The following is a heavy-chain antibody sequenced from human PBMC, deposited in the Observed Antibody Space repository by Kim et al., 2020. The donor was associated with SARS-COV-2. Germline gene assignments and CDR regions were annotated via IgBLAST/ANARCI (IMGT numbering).Heavy chain of an antibody. D-gene: IGHD3-22*01. CDR2: INPSGGST. V-gene: IGHV1-46*01. CDR1: GYTFTSYY. CDR3: ARVFVSQGDSSGYPFDY. Sequence: ASVKVSCKASGYTFTSYYMHWVRQAPGQGLEWMGIINPSGGSTSYAQKFQGRVTMTRDTSTSTVYMELSSLRSEDTAVYYCARVFVSQGDSSGYPFDYWGQGTLVTVSS. J-gene: IGHJ4*02.